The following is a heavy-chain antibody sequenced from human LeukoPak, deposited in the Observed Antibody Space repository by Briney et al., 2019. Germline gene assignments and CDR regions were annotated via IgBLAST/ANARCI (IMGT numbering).Heavy chain of an antibody. Sequence: GGSLRLSCAASGFTFSSYGMHWVRQAPGKGLEWVAFIRYDGSNKYYADSVKGRFTISRDNSKDTLYLQMNSLRAEDTAVYYCARVLGILTGYSNDAFDIWGQGTMVTVSS. V-gene: IGHV3-30*02. D-gene: IGHD3-9*01. CDR2: IRYDGSNK. CDR1: GFTFSSYG. J-gene: IGHJ3*02. CDR3: ARVLGILTGYSNDAFDI.